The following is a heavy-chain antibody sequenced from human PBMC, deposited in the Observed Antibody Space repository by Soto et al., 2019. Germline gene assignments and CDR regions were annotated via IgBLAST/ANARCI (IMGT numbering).Heavy chain of an antibody. Sequence: ASVKVSCKTSGGTFGSYAISWVRQAPGQGLEWMGGIIPIFSTPNYAQKFQGRVTITADESTSTAYMELSSLRTEDTALYYCSTDIGVYGLDIWGQGTTVTVSS. CDR2: IIPIFSTP. V-gene: IGHV1-69*13. J-gene: IGHJ6*02. D-gene: IGHD5-18*01. CDR3: STDIGVYGLDI. CDR1: GGTFGSYA.